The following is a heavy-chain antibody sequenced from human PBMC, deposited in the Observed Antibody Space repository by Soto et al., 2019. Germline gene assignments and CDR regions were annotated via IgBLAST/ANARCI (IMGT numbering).Heavy chain of an antibody. J-gene: IGHJ4*02. V-gene: IGHV3-33*01. D-gene: IGHD2-8*02. CDR3: ARSGDCTGTSWRLRGPFDS. CDR2: IWGDGSDK. Sequence: SGGSLRLSCAASGFTFSLYAIHWVRQAPGKGLEWVAAIWGDGSDKKYADSVKGRFTVSRDNSKNTLYLQMNSLRDEDTAVYFCARSGDCTGTSWRLRGPFDSWGAGTLVTGS. CDR1: GFTFSLYA.